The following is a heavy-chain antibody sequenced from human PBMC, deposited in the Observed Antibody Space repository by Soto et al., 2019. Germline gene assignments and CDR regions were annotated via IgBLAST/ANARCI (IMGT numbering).Heavy chain of an antibody. D-gene: IGHD3-3*01. V-gene: IGHV3-30*18. Sequence: GGSLRLSCAASGFTFSSYGMHWARQAPGKGLEWVAVISYDGSNKYYADSVKGRFTISRDNSKNTLYLQMNSLRAEDTAVYYCAKDTGYDCWSGQYYFDYWGQGTLVTVSS. CDR2: ISYDGSNK. CDR3: AKDTGYDCWSGQYYFDY. CDR1: GFTFSSYG. J-gene: IGHJ4*02.